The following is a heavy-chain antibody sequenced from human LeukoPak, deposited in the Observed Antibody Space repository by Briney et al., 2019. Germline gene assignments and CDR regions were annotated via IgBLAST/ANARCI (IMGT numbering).Heavy chain of an antibody. J-gene: IGHJ4*02. V-gene: IGHV3-7*03. CDR2: IKQDGSEK. Sequence: GGSLRLSCAASGFTFSSYWMSWVRQAPGKGLEWVANIKQDGSEKYYVDSVKGRFTISRDNSKNTLYLQMNSLRAEDTAVYYCAKDLDSSGWPGPLWGNWGQGTLVTVSS. CDR3: AKDLDSSGWPGPLWGN. CDR1: GFTFSSYW. D-gene: IGHD6-19*01.